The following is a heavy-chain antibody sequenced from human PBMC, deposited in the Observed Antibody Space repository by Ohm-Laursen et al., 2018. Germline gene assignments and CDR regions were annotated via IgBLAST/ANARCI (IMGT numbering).Heavy chain of an antibody. CDR1: GGSIGTYY. CDR2: LHNSGST. V-gene: IGHV4-59*08. Sequence: SETLSLTCTVSGGSIGTYYWSWIRQPPGKGLEWIGYLHNSGSTKYNPSLKSRVTTSVDTSKNQFSLKLSSVTAADTAVYHCARHRPYCGGDCYSFDYWGQGTLVTVSS. CDR3: ARHRPYCGGDCYSFDY. J-gene: IGHJ4*02. D-gene: IGHD2-21*02.